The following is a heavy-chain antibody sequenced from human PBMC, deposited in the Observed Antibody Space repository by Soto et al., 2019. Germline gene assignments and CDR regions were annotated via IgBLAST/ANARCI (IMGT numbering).Heavy chain of an antibody. J-gene: IGHJ6*02. Sequence: QVQLVQSGGEVKKPGASVKVSCKASGHTFTSYGISWVRQAPGQGLECMGWISGYNGKTNSAQKVQDRVTMTTDRSTSTVYMELRSLRSDDTAVYYCAREGDVPYYSYGMDVWGQGTTVTVSS. CDR3: AREGDVPYYSYGMDV. CDR2: ISGYNGKT. CDR1: GHTFTSYG. V-gene: IGHV1-18*01. D-gene: IGHD2-21*02.